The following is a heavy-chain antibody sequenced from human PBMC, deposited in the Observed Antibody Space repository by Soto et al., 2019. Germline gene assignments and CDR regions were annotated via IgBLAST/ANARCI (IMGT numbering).Heavy chain of an antibody. CDR2: ISGSGGST. J-gene: IGHJ3*02. CDR1: GFTFSSYA. CDR3: AKEPRVYGSGSYSAVDI. Sequence: VQLLESGGGLVQPGGSLRLSCAASGFTFSSYAMSWVRQAPGKGLEWVSAISGSGGSTYYADSVKGRFTISRDNSKNTLYLQMNSLRAEDTAVYYCAKEPRVYGSGSYSAVDIWGQGTMVTVSS. V-gene: IGHV3-23*01. D-gene: IGHD3-10*01.